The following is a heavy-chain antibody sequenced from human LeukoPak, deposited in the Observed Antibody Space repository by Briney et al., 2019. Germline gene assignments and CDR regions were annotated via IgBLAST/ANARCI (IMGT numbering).Heavy chain of an antibody. CDR1: GFTFSSYA. D-gene: IGHD3-9*01. CDR3: ARSVLRYFDWLSPGELLGDAFDI. V-gene: IGHV3-23*01. CDR2: ISGSGGNT. Sequence: GGSLRLSCAASGFTFSSYAMSWVRQASGKGLEWVSTISGSGGNTYYADSVKGRFTISRDNWRNTLYLQMNSLRAEDTAVYYCARSVLRYFDWLSPGELLGDAFDIWGQGTMVTVSS. J-gene: IGHJ3*02.